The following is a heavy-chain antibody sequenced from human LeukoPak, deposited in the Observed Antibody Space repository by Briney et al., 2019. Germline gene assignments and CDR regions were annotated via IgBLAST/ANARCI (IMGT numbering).Heavy chain of an antibody. D-gene: IGHD6-13*01. CDR1: GFTFSGYA. Sequence: GGSLRLSCAVSGFTFSGYAMSWVRQAPGKGLEWVSTISGSGDYTYYADSVKGRFSISRDNSKNTLYLQMNSLRAEDTAVYYCARTFYSSSWYANYYYYGMDVWGQGTTVTVSS. J-gene: IGHJ6*02. V-gene: IGHV3-23*01. CDR2: ISGSGDYT. CDR3: ARTFYSSSWYANYYYYGMDV.